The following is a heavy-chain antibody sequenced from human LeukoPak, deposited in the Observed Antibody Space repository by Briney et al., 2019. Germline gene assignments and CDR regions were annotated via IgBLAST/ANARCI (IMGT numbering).Heavy chain of an antibody. CDR3: ARGGQWSAPLDF. CDR2: IYISGST. Sequence: SETLSHTCTVSGGSISSYYWNWIRQPAGKGLEWIGRIYISGSTNYNPSLKSRVTISVDKSKNQFSLKLNSVTAADTAVYYCARGGQWSAPLDFWGQGTLVTASS. V-gene: IGHV4-4*07. D-gene: IGHD6-19*01. J-gene: IGHJ4*02. CDR1: GGSISSYY.